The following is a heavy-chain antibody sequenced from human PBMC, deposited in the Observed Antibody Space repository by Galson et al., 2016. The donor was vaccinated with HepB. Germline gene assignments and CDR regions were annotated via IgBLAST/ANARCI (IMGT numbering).Heavy chain of an antibody. CDR2: IYASGIA. J-gene: IGHJ4*02. Sequence: GTISSYDLYWSWIRQPAGKGLEWIGRIYASGIANYNPSLKSRVSMSIDTSKDQVSLKLTSVTAADTAVYYCAREFTYWGQGTLVTVSS. CDR3: AREFTY. V-gene: IGHV4-61*02. CDR1: GTISSYDLY.